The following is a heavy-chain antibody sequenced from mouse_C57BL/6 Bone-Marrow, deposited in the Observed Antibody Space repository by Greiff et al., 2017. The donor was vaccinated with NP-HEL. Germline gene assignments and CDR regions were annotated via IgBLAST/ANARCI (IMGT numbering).Heavy chain of an antibody. CDR2: INYDGSST. CDR1: GFTFSDYY. V-gene: IGHV5-16*01. D-gene: IGHD2-1*01. J-gene: IGHJ2*01. Sequence: VQLKQSEGGLVQPGSSMKLSCTASGFTFSDYYMAWVRQVPEKGLEWVANINYDGSSTYYLDSLKSRFIISRDNAKNILYLQMSSLKSEDTATYYCARQGDGNMYYFDYWGQGTTLTVSS. CDR3: ARQGDGNMYYFDY.